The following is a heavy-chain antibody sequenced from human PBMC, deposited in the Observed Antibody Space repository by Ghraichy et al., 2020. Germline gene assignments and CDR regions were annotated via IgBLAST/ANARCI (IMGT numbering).Heavy chain of an antibody. CDR1: GGSVSSRSYY. CDR3: ARGGRNYHDRIGYLSP. Sequence: GSLRLSCTVSGGSVSSRSYYWSWIRQPPGKGLEWIGHIYYSGSTNYNPSFKSRVTISVDTSKNKFSLKLISVTAADTAVYYWARGGRNYHDRIGYLSPWGQGTMVTVAS. J-gene: IGHJ3*01. V-gene: IGHV4-61*01. CDR2: IYYSGST. D-gene: IGHD3-22*01.